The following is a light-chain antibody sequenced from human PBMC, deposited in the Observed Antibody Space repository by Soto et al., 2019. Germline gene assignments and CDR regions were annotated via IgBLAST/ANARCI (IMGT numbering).Light chain of an antibody. Sequence: QSALTQPASVSGSPGQSITISCTGTSSDVGSCNCVSWYQQHPGKAPTLMIYEVNKRPSGISNRFSGSKSGNTASLTISGLQADDEADYYCCSSVGSTNWVFGGGTKLTVL. CDR1: SSDVGSCNC. CDR3: CSSVGSTNWV. CDR2: EVN. J-gene: IGLJ3*02. V-gene: IGLV2-23*02.